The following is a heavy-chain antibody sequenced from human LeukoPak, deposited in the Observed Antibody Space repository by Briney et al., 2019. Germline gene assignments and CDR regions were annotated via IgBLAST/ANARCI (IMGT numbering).Heavy chain of an antibody. D-gene: IGHD6-13*01. J-gene: IGHJ4*02. Sequence: GGSLRLSCAASGFTFNSYGMHWVRQAPGKGLEWVAVISYDGSNKYYADSVKGRFTISRDNSKNTLYVQMNSLRAEDTAVYYCAKALSYSSSSIFDYWGQGTLVTVSS. CDR1: GFTFNSYG. CDR2: ISYDGSNK. CDR3: AKALSYSSSSIFDY. V-gene: IGHV3-30*18.